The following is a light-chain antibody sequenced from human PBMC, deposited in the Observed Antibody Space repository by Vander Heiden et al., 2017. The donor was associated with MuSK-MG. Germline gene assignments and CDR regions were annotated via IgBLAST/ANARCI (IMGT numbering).Light chain of an antibody. V-gene: IGLV1-47*01. CDR1: SSNLGTNY. J-gene: IGLJ2*01. CDR3: AAWDDSLSGPV. CDR2: RNN. Sequence: QSILTQPPSASGTPGQRVTISCSGSSSNLGTNYVYWYQQLPGTAPHLLIYRNNQRPSRVPDRFSGSESGNSASLAISGLRAEDEADYYCAAWDDSLSGPVFGGGTKLTVL.